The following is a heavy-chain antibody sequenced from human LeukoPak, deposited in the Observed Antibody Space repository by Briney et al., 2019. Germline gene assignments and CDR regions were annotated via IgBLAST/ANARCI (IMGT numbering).Heavy chain of an antibody. CDR3: ARSDFWSGYTLFDP. CDR2: IYYSGST. J-gene: IGHJ5*02. Sequence: SETLSLTCTVSGGSISSGGYYWSWIRQHPGKGLEWIGYIYYSGSTYYNPSLKSRVTISVDTSKNQFSLKLSSVTAADTAVYYCARSDFWSGYTLFDPWGQGTLVTVSS. V-gene: IGHV4-31*03. D-gene: IGHD3-3*01. CDR1: GGSISSGGYY.